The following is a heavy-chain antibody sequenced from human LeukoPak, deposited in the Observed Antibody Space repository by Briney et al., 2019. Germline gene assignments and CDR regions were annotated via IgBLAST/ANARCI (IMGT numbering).Heavy chain of an antibody. D-gene: IGHD3-10*01. Sequence: SETLSLTCTVSGGSISSYYWSWIRKPPGKGLELIGRIYSSGSANYNPSLKSRVTMSVDTSKNQFSLKLSSVTAADTAVYYCARGWGYYGSGSFVIWGQGTMVTVSS. CDR2: IYSSGSA. V-gene: IGHV4-4*07. CDR3: ARGWGYYGSGSFVI. J-gene: IGHJ3*02. CDR1: GGSISSYY.